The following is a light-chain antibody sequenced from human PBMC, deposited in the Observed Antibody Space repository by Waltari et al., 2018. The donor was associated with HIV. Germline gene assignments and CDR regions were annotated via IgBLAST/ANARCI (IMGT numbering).Light chain of an antibody. J-gene: IGKJ1*01. CDR3: QQYYHTLWT. V-gene: IGKV4-1*01. CDR1: QSLLYSTKNQTF. Sequence: DIVMTQSPDYLAVSLGERAPINCKSSQSLLYSTKNQTFLAWYQQKPRQPPKLLIYWASVRGSGVPDRFSASGSETDFTLTINSLQAEDVALYYCQQYYHTLWTFGRGTKVEIK. CDR2: WAS.